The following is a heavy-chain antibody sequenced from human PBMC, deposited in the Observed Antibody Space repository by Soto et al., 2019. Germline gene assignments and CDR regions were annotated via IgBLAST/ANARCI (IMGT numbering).Heavy chain of an antibody. CDR1: GDSMGSGDYY. D-gene: IGHD3-10*01. Sequence: QVQLQESGPGLVKPSQTLSLTCTVSGDSMGSGDYYWTWIRQPPGKGLEWIGYIYSIGTTFYNPSLESRVNISIDTSKNHFSLRLTSVTAADTAVYYCSRGSTYYGFLTWGQGTLVTVSS. V-gene: IGHV4-30-4*01. J-gene: IGHJ5*02. CDR3: SRGSTYYGFLT. CDR2: IYSIGTT.